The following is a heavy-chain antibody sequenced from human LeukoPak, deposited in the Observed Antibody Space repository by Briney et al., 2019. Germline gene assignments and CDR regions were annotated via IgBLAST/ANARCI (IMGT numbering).Heavy chain of an antibody. D-gene: IGHD4-17*01. CDR2: IYYSGST. CDR1: GGSISSYY. J-gene: IGHJ6*02. CDR3: ARYGDYSYYYGMDV. V-gene: IGHV4-39*07. Sequence: SETLSLTCTVSGGSISSYYWGWIRQPPGKGLEWIGSIYYSGSTYYNPSLKSRVTISVDTSKNQFSLKLSSVTAADTAVYYCARYGDYSYYYGMDVWGQGTTVTVSS.